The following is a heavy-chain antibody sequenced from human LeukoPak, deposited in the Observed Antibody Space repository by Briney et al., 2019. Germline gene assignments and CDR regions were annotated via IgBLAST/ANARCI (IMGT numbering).Heavy chain of an antibody. CDR1: GFTFRSYA. V-gene: IGHV3-23*01. CDR2: ISGNGGTT. D-gene: IGHD6-13*01. Sequence: GESLRLSCAASGFTFRSYAMSWVRQAPGKGLEWVSSISGNGGTTNYADSVRGRFAISRDNFRNTLSLQMNSLRVEDTATYYCAKDRGIAAANDYWGQGVQVTVSS. CDR3: AKDRGIAAANDY. J-gene: IGHJ4*02.